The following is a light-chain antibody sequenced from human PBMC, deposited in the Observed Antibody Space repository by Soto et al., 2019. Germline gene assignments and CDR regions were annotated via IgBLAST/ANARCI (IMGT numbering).Light chain of an antibody. J-gene: IGKJ1*01. CDR3: QQYNNWTPWT. V-gene: IGKV3-15*01. CDR2: GAS. CDR1: QSVSSN. Sequence: EIVMTQSPATLSMSPGERATLSCRASQSVSSNLAWYQQKPGQAPRLLIYGASTRATGIAARFSGSGSGTEFALTISSLQCEDFAVYYCQQYNNWTPWTFGEGTKVEIK.